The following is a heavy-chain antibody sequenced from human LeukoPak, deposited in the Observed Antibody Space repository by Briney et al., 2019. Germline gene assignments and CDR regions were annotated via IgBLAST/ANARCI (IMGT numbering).Heavy chain of an antibody. V-gene: IGHV5-51*01. J-gene: IGHJ3*02. D-gene: IGHD2-2*01. CDR2: IYPGDSDT. Sequence: GESLKISCKGSGYSFTSYWIGWVRQMPGKGLEWMGIIYPGDSDTRYSPSFQGQVTISADKSISTAYLQWSSLKASDTAMYYCARGVVDIVVVPAATAAFDIWGQGTMVTVSS. CDR3: ARGVVDIVVVPAATAAFDI. CDR1: GYSFTSYW.